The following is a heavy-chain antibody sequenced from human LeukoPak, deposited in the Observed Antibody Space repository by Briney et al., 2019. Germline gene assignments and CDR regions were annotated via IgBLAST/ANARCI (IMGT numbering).Heavy chain of an antibody. Sequence: ASVKVSCKASGYTFTSYGISWVRQAPGQGLEWMGWISAYNGNTNYAQKLQGRVIMTTDTSTSTAYMELRSLRSDDTAVYYCAIATTVTTWFDPWGQGTLVTVSS. CDR1: GYTFTSYG. CDR2: ISAYNGNT. D-gene: IGHD4-11*01. CDR3: AIATTVTTWFDP. J-gene: IGHJ5*02. V-gene: IGHV1-18*01.